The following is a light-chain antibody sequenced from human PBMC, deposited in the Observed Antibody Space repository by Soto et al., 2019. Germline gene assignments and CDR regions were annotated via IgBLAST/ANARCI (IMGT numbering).Light chain of an antibody. Sequence: DIQMTQSPSSLSASVGDRVTITCRASQSISTYLNWYQHKPGKAPKLLIFAASNLQSGVPSRFGGSGSGTDFTLTISSLQPEDFATYYCQQSNSPSVTFGQGTKVDIK. J-gene: IGKJ1*01. CDR3: QQSNSPSVT. V-gene: IGKV1-39*01. CDR2: AAS. CDR1: QSISTY.